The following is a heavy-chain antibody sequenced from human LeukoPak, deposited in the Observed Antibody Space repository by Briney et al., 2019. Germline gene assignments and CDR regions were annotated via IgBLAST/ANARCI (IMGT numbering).Heavy chain of an antibody. D-gene: IGHD4-17*01. CDR3: ASLLLGGDYVFHSGYFQH. Sequence: PSETLSLTCTVSGGSISSYYWSWIRQPPGKGLEWIGYIYYSGSTNYNPSLKSRVTISVDTSKNQFSLKLSSVTAADTAVYYCASLLLGGDYVFHSGYFQHWGQGTLVTVSS. V-gene: IGHV4-59*01. CDR1: GGSISSYY. CDR2: IYYSGST. J-gene: IGHJ1*01.